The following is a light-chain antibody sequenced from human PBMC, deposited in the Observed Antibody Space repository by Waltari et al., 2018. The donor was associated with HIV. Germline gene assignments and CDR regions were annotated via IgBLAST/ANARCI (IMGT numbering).Light chain of an antibody. V-gene: IGLV3-21*04. CDR2: YDN. Sequence: SYVVSQPPSVSVAPGQTAAITCGGNNIGSLSVHWYQQRPGQAPVLVISYDNDRPSGIPEGFAGSSSGNTATLTIRGVEAGDEADYYCQVWDSSSDHVLFGGGTKLTVL. CDR3: QVWDSSSDHVL. J-gene: IGLJ2*01. CDR1: NIGSLS.